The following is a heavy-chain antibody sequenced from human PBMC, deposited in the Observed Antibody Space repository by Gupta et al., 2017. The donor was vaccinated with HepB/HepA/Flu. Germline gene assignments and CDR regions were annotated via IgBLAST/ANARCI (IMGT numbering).Heavy chain of an antibody. CDR1: GGSFSGYY. D-gene: IGHD2-2*02. V-gene: IGHV4-34*01. CDR3: ARGGGGDIVVVPAAIFPDY. J-gene: IGHJ4*02. CDR2: INHSGST. Sequence: QVQLQQWGAGLLKPSETLSLTCAVYGGSFSGYYWRWIRQPPGKGLEWIGEINHSGSTNCNPSLKSRVTISVDTSKNQFSLKLSSVTAADTAVYYCARGGGGDIVVVPAAIFPDYWGQGTLVTVSS.